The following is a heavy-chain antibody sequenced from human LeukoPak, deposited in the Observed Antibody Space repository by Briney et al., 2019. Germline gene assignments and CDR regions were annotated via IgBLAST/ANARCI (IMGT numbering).Heavy chain of an antibody. CDR2: IYPGDSDT. J-gene: IGHJ4*02. Sequence: GESLKISCKGSGYSFTSYWIGWVRQMPGKGLEGMGIIYPGDSDTRYSPSFQGQVTISADKSISPAYLQWRTLTASDTAMYYCARQISSSGHFDYWGQGTLVTVSS. CDR1: GYSFTSYW. CDR3: ARQISSSGHFDY. D-gene: IGHD6-19*01. V-gene: IGHV5-51*01.